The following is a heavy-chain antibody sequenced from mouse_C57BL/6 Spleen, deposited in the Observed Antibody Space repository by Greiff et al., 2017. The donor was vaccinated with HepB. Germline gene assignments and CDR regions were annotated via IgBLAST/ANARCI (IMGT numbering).Heavy chain of an antibody. CDR1: GYTFTSYG. V-gene: IGHV1-81*01. CDR2: IYPRSGNT. D-gene: IGHD1-1*01. Sequence: VQLQQSGAELARPGASVKLSCKASGYTFTSYGISWVKQRTGQGLEWIGEIYPRSGNTYYNEKFKGKATLTADKSSSTAYMELRSLTSEDSAVYFCAREDYGSPRYFDVWGTGTTVTVSS. J-gene: IGHJ1*03. CDR3: AREDYGSPRYFDV.